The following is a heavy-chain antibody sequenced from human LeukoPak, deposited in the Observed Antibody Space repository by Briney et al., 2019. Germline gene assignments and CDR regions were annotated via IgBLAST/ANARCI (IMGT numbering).Heavy chain of an antibody. CDR2: IIPIFGTA. CDR1: GGTFSSYA. V-gene: IGHV1-69*05. CDR3: ARVRGTYDRNWFDP. J-gene: IGHJ5*02. Sequence: SVKVSCEASGGTFSSYAISWVRQAPGQGLEWMGGIIPIFGTANYAQKFQGRVTITTDESTSTAYMELSSLRSEDTAVYYCARVRGTYDRNWFDPWGQGTLVTVSS. D-gene: IGHD3-10*01.